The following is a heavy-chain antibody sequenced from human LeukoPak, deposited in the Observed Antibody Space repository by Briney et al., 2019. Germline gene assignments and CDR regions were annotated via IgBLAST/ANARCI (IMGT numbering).Heavy chain of an antibody. D-gene: IGHD5-12*01. CDR3: ARREMATIDY. CDR1: GGSISSYY. J-gene: IGHJ4*02. CDR2: IYYSGST. V-gene: IGHV4-30-4*01. Sequence: SETLSLTCTVSGGSISSYYWSWIRQPPGKGLEWIGYIYYSGSTYYNPSLKSRVTISVDTSKNQFSLKLSSVTAADTAVYYCARREMATIDYWGQGTLVTVSS.